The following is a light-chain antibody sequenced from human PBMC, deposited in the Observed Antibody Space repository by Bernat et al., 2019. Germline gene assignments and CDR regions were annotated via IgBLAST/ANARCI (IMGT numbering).Light chain of an antibody. J-gene: IGLJ1*01. CDR3: SSHTISRSHHV. Sequence: QSALTQPPSVSGSPGQSVTISCTGTSSDLSSYNHVSWYQQPPGTAPKLMIYEVSNRPSGVPDRFSGSKSGNTASLTISGLQAEDEADYYCSSHTISRSHHVFGTGTKVTVL. CDR2: EVS. V-gene: IGLV2-18*02. CDR1: SSDLSSYNH.